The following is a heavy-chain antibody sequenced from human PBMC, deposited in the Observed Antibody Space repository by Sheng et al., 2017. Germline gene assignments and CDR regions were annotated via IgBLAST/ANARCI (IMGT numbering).Heavy chain of an antibody. CDR2: IYTSGST. Sequence: QVQLQESGPGLVKPSQTLSLTCTVSGGSISSGSYYWSWIRQPAGKGLEWIGRIYTSGSTNYNPSLKSRVTISVDTSKNQFSLKLSSVTAADTAVYYCARDGGSWGSTNYMDVWGQGTTVTVSS. CDR3: ARDGGSWGSTNYMDV. D-gene: IGHD2-15*01. CDR1: GGSISSGSYY. J-gene: IGHJ6*03. V-gene: IGHV4-61*02.